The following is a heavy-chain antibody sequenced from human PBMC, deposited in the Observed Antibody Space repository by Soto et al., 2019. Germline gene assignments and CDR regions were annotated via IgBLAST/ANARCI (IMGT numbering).Heavy chain of an antibody. CDR1: GGSISSGDYY. Sequence: SETLSLTCTVSGGSISSGDYYWSWIRQPPGKGLEWIGYIYYSGSTYYNTSLKSRVTISVDTSKNNFSLKLSSVTAADTAVYYCARERPDLNFDYWGQGTLVTVS. CDR2: IYYSGST. CDR3: ARERPDLNFDY. D-gene: IGHD1-1*01. J-gene: IGHJ4*02. V-gene: IGHV4-30-4*01.